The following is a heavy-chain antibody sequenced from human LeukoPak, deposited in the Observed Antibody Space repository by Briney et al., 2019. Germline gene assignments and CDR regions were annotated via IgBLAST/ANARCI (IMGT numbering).Heavy chain of an antibody. V-gene: IGHV1-69*04. Sequence: SVKVSCKASGGTFSSYAISWVRQAPGQGLEWMGRIIPIFGIANYAQKFQGRVTITADKSTSTAYMELSSLRSEDTAVYYCALHTRDCSDDVCSSLVFDYWGQGTLVTVSS. CDR2: IIPIFGIA. CDR1: GGTFSSYA. J-gene: IGHJ4*02. D-gene: IGHD2-8*01. CDR3: ALHTRDCSDDVCSSLVFDY.